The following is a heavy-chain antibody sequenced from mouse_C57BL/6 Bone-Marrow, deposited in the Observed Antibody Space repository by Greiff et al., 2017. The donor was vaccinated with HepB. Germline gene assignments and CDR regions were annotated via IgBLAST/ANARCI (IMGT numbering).Heavy chain of an antibody. CDR1: GYTFTSYW. Sequence: VQLQEPGAELVKPGASVKLSCKASGYTFTSYWMHWVKQRPGQGLEWIGMIHPNSGSTNYNEKFKSKATLTVDKSSSTAYMQLSSLTSEDSAVYYCARGNYGSSFDYWGQGTTLTVSS. D-gene: IGHD1-1*01. CDR3: ARGNYGSSFDY. CDR2: IHPNSGST. V-gene: IGHV1-64*01. J-gene: IGHJ2*01.